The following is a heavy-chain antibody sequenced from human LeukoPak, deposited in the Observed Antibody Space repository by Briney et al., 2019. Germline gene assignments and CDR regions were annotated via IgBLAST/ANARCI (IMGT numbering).Heavy chain of an antibody. V-gene: IGHV5-51*01. J-gene: IGHJ4*02. CDR3: ARRNDDYYFDY. CDR2: IYPSDSDT. CDR1: GYSFTNYW. Sequence: GESLKIPRQGSGYSFTNYWIAWVRQMPGKGLEWMGNIYPSDSDTRYSPSFEGQVTFSADKSIRTAYLQWSRLKASDTATYYCARRNDDYYFDYWGRGTLVTVSS. D-gene: IGHD4-17*01.